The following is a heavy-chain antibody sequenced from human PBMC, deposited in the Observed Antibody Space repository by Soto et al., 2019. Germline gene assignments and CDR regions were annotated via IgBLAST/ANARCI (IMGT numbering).Heavy chain of an antibody. J-gene: IGHJ6*02. D-gene: IGHD2-15*01. CDR1: GFTFSSYG. CDR2: ISYDGSNK. V-gene: IGHV3-30*18. Sequence: GGSLRLSCAASGFTFSSYGMHWVRQAPGKGLEWVAVISYDGSNKYYADSVKGRFTISRDNSKNTLYLQMNSLRAEDTAVYYCAKDLPSIFLVVAATYYYYYYGMDVWGQGNPGHRLL. CDR3: AKDLPSIFLVVAATYYYYYYGMDV.